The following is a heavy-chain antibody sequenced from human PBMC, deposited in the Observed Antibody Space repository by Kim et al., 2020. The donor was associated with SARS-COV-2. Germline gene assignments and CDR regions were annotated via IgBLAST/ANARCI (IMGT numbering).Heavy chain of an antibody. Sequence: GGSLRLSCAASGFTFSSYWMSWVRQAPGKGLEWVANIKQDGSEKYYVDSVKGRFTISRDNAKNSLYLQMNSLRAEDTAVYYCARTILKHMVREQPHAFDIWGQGTMVTVSS. CDR1: GFTFSSYW. CDR3: ARTILKHMVREQPHAFDI. CDR2: IKQDGSEK. D-gene: IGHD3-10*01. J-gene: IGHJ3*02. V-gene: IGHV3-7*01.